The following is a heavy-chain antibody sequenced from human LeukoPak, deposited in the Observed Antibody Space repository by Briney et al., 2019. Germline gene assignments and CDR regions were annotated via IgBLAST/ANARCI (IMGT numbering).Heavy chain of an antibody. D-gene: IGHD3-10*01. CDR2: IYYSGST. CDR1: GGSISSYY. CDR3: ARDRMVRGVPYYYYYGMDV. V-gene: IGHV4-59*01. Sequence: KPSETLSLTCTVSGGSISSYYWSWIRQPPGKGLEWIGYIYYSGSTNYNPSLKSRVTISVDTSKNQFSLKLSSVTAADTAVYYCARDRMVRGVPYYYYYGMDVWGQGTTVTVSS. J-gene: IGHJ6*02.